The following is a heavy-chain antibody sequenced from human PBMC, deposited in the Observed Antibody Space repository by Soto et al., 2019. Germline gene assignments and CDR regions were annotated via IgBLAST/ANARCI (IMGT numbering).Heavy chain of an antibody. D-gene: IGHD2-2*01. CDR2: IIPIFGTA. CDR3: ARGYCSSTSCYAGYYYYGMDV. J-gene: IGHJ6*02. CDR1: GGTFSSYA. V-gene: IGHV1-69*01. Sequence: KVSCKASGGTFSSYAISWVRQAPGQGLEWMGGIIPIFGTANYAQKFQGRVTITADESTSTAYMELSSLRSEDTAVYYCARGYCSSTSCYAGYYYYGMDVWGQGTTVTVSS.